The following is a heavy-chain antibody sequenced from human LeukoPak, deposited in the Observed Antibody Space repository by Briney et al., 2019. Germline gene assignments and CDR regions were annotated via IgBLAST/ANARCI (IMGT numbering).Heavy chain of an antibody. Sequence: SETLSLTCTVSGGSISSSSYYWGWIRQPPGKGLEWIGSIYYSGSTYYNPSLKSRVTISVDTSKNQFSLKLSSVTAADTAVYYCARDYLGGPFDPWGQGTLVTVPS. CDR2: IYYSGST. CDR3: ARDYLGGPFDP. J-gene: IGHJ5*02. V-gene: IGHV4-39*07. D-gene: IGHD4-23*01. CDR1: GGSISSSSYY.